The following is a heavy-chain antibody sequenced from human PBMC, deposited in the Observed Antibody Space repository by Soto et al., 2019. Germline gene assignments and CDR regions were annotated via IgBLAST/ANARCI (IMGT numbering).Heavy chain of an antibody. D-gene: IGHD3-9*01. CDR2: VDYSGIT. J-gene: IGHJ5*02. CDR1: GASISSTTYY. V-gene: IGHV4-39*01. CDR3: VRHRVSDMLTGAFDH. Sequence: SETLSLTCTVSGASISSTTYYWGWLRQSPGKGLEWIGSVDYSGITYYSPSLKSRLTVSVDSSSTHFSLRLSSVTAADTALYYCVRHRVSDMLTGAFDHWGQGIMVTV.